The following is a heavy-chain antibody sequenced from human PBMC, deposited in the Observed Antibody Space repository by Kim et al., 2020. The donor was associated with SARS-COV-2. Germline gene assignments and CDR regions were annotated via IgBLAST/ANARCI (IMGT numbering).Heavy chain of an antibody. CDR2: INSDGSST. CDR1: GFTFTRSW. J-gene: IGHJ4*02. Sequence: GGSLRLSCEASGFTFTRSWMHWARQVPGKGLEWVSRINSDGSSTRYADSVEGRFIISRDNAKNTLYLQMSSLRVEDTAVYFCARDLTEWGQGTLVTVS. CDR3: ARDLTE. V-gene: IGHV3-74*01.